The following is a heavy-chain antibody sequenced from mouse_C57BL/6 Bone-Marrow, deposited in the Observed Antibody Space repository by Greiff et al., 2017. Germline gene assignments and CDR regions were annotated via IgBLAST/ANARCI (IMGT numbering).Heavy chain of an antibody. D-gene: IGHD1-1*01. V-gene: IGHV5-17*01. CDR3: AFTTVVATARFYWYFDV. CDR2: ISSGSSTI. CDR1: GFTFSDYG. Sequence: EVHLVESGGGLVKPGGSLKLSCAASGFTFSDYGMHWVSQAPEKGLEWVAYISSGSSTIYYADTVKGRFTISRDNAKNTLFLQMTSLRSEDTAMYYCAFTTVVATARFYWYFDVWGTGTTVTVSS. J-gene: IGHJ1*03.